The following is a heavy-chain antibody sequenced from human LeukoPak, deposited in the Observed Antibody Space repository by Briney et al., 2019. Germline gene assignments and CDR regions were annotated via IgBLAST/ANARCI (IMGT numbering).Heavy chain of an antibody. CDR3: AREGYGLDY. V-gene: IGHV4-39*07. J-gene: IGHJ4*02. CDR1: GGSISSSSYY. Sequence: SETLSLTCTVSGGSISSSSYYWVWIRQPPGKGLEWIGIIYYTGSTYYNPSLKSRVSISLDTSNNQFSLKLTSVTAADTAVYYCAREGYGLDYWGQGTLVTVSS. D-gene: IGHD5-18*01. CDR2: IYYTGST.